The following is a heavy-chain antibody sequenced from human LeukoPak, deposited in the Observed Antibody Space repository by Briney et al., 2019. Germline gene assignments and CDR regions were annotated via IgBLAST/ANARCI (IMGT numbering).Heavy chain of an antibody. J-gene: IGHJ4*02. V-gene: IGHV1-18*01. CDR2: ISVYNGNT. CDR1: GYTFANFG. Sequence: GASVKVSCKASGYTFANFGITWVRQAPGQGLEWMGWISVYNGNTSYAQNLQGRVTLTTDTSTSTAYMELGSLRSDDTALYYCARTCSSSSCYMVHWGQGTLVTVSS. CDR3: ARTCSSSSCYMVH. D-gene: IGHD2-2*02.